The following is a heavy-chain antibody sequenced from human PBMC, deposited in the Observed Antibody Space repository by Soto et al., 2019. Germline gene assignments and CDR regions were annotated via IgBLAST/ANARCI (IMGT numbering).Heavy chain of an antibody. CDR1: GGSISSGGYS. D-gene: IGHD2-2*01. V-gene: IGHV4-30-2*01. Sequence: SETLSLTCAVSGGSISSGGYSWSWIRQPPGKGLEWIGYIYHSGSTYYNPSLKSRVTISVDRSKNQFSLKLSSVTAADTAVYYCARALGYCSSTGCYGWFDPWGQGTLVTVSS. CDR2: IYHSGST. CDR3: ARALGYCSSTGCYGWFDP. J-gene: IGHJ5*02.